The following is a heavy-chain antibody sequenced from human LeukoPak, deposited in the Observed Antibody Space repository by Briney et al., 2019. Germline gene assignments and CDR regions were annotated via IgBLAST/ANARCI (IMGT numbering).Heavy chain of an antibody. D-gene: IGHD1-26*01. CDR1: GFSFSNNW. V-gene: IGHV3-15*01. Sequence: GGSLRLSCAVSGFSFSNNWMSWVRQAPAKGLEWVGRIKRKIDSGTTDYAAPVKGRFTISRDDSKNTLYLQMNSLETDDTAVYFCTTDPPGAYWGQGTLVAVSS. J-gene: IGHJ4*02. CDR3: TTDPPGAY. CDR2: IKRKIDSGTT.